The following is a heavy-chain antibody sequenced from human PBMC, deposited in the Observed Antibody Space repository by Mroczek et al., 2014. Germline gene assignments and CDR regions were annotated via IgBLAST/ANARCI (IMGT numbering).Heavy chain of an antibody. D-gene: IGHD2-2*02. CDR1: GGSISSYY. V-gene: IGHV4-59*01. J-gene: IGHJ3*02. CDR2: IYYSGST. CDR3: ARGVXCSSTSCYTGAFDI. Sequence: QVQLQESGPGLVKPSETLSLTCTVSGGSISSYYWSWIRQPPGKGLEWIGYIYYSGSTNYNPSLKSRVTISVDTSKNQFSLKLSSVTAADTAVYYCARGVXCSSTSCYTGAFDIWGQGTMVTVSS.